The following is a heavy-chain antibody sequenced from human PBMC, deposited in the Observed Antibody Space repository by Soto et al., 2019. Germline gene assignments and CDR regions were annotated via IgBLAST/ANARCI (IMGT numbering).Heavy chain of an antibody. CDR1: GYTFTSYA. D-gene: IGHD5-18*01. CDR3: ARSPSRMAAETQLDP. V-gene: IGHV1-3*01. CDR2: INGGAGDT. J-gene: IGHJ5*02. Sequence: ASVKVSCKASGYTFTSYAIHWVRQAPGQRLEWMGWINGGAGDTLYSQNFQGRVSFTRDTATNTAFIDLSSLNSEDTAVYYCARSPSRMAAETQLDPWGQGSLVTVSS.